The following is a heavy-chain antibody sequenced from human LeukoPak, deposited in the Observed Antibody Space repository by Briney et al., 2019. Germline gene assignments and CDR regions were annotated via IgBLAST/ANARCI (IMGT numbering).Heavy chain of an antibody. Sequence: SETLSLTCAVYGGSFSGYYWSWIRQPPGKGLEWIGEINHSGSTNYNPSLKSRVTISVDTSKNQFSLKLSSVTAADTAVYYCARGLGGYYRSRHFDYWGQGTLVTVTS. CDR3: ARGLGGYYRSRHFDY. D-gene: IGHD3-3*01. V-gene: IGHV4-34*01. J-gene: IGHJ4*02. CDR1: GGSFSGYY. CDR2: INHSGST.